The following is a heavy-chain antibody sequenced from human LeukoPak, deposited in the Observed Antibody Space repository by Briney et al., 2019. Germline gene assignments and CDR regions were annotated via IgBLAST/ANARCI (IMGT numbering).Heavy chain of an antibody. V-gene: IGHV4-59*01. CDR1: GGSISSYY. J-gene: IGHJ4*02. D-gene: IGHD1/OR15-1a*01. CDR2: IHDSRST. Sequence: SETLSLTCTVSGGSISSYYWSWIRQPPGKGLEWIGDIHDSRSTNYNPSLKSRATISLDTSKNQFSLKVNFVTAADTAVYYCARGTTASDFDGTGYWGQGTLVTVSS. CDR3: ARGTTASDFDGTGY.